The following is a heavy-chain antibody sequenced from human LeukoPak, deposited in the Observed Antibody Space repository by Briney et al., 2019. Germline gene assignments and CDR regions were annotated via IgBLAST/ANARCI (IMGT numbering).Heavy chain of an antibody. V-gene: IGHV4-59*07. CDR3: ARVKLLYDSSGYSSWFDS. D-gene: IGHD3-22*01. CDR2: FYYSGST. Sequence: PSDTLSLTCTVSGGSINSYYWSWVRQPPGKGLEWIGYFYYSGSTSYNLSLKSRVTISVDTSKNQFSLKLSSVTAADTAVYYCARVKLLYDSSGYSSWFDSWGRGTQVTVSS. CDR1: GGSINSYY. J-gene: IGHJ5*01.